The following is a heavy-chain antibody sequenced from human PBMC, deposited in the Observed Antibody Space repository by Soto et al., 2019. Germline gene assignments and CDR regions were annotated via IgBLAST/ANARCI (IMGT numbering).Heavy chain of an antibody. D-gene: IGHD1-26*01. Sequence: PSQTLSLTCAISGDSVSSNSAAWNWIRQSPSRGLEWLGRTYYRSKWYNDYAVSVKSRITINPDTSKNQFSLQLNSVTPEDTAVYYCARGVVGATAYDYYGMDVWGQGTMVTVSS. CDR1: GDSVSSNSAA. CDR3: ARGVVGATAYDYYGMDV. J-gene: IGHJ6*02. CDR2: TYYRSKWYN. V-gene: IGHV6-1*01.